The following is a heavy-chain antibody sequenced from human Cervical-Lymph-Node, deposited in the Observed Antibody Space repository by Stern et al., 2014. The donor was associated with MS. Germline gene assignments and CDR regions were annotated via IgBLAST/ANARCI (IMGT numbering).Heavy chain of an antibody. V-gene: IGHV3-11*01. Sequence: VQLVQSGGGLVKPGGSLRLSCAASTFNLSDSYMSWIRQAPGKGLVWVSYISSGGKSRYYADSVKGRFTVSRDNTKNSLFLHMNGLTDEDTGVYYCAKGGSTWFDSWGQGTLVIVSS. CDR2: ISSGGKSR. CDR3: AKGGSTWFDS. CDR1: TFNLSDSY. J-gene: IGHJ5*01. D-gene: IGHD3-16*01.